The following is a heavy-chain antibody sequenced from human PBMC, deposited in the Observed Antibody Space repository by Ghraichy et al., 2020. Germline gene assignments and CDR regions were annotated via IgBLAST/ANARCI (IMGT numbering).Heavy chain of an antibody. Sequence: SETLSLTCAVYGGSFSGYYWSWIRQPPGKGLEWIGEINHSGSTNYTPSLKSRVTISVDTSKNPFSLKLSSVTAADTAVYYCARVFGGVRGWFDPRGQGTLVTVSS. CDR2: INHSGST. CDR1: GGSFSGYY. CDR3: ARVFGGVRGWFDP. D-gene: IGHD3-10*01. J-gene: IGHJ5*02. V-gene: IGHV4-34*01.